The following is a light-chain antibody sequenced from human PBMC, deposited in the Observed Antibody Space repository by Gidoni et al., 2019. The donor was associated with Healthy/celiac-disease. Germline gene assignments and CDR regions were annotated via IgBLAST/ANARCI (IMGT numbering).Light chain of an antibody. J-gene: IGKJ2*01. Sequence: DFVMTQSPDSLAVSLGERATINCKSSQSVLYSSNNKSFLAWYQHKPGQPPKVLIYWASTRESGVPDRFSGSGSGTDFTLTISSLQVEDVAVYYCQQYYTTPYTFGQGTKLEI. CDR3: QQYYTTPYT. CDR1: QSVLYSSNNKSF. V-gene: IGKV4-1*01. CDR2: WAS.